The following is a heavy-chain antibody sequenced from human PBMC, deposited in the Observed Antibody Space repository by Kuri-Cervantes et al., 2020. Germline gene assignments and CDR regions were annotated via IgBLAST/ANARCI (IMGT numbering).Heavy chain of an antibody. CDR3: ARVGGTNWFDP. D-gene: IGHD4-23*01. CDR2: IGTAGDT. Sequence: GGSLRLSCAASGFTFSSYDMHWVRQATGKGLEWVSAIGTAGDTYYPGSVKGRFTISRENAKNSLYLQMNSLRAGDTAVYYCARVGGTNWFDPWGQGTLVTVSS. V-gene: IGHV3-13*01. J-gene: IGHJ5*02. CDR1: GFTFSSYD.